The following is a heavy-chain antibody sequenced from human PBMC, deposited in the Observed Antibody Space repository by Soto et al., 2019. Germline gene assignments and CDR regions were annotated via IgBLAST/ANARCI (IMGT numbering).Heavy chain of an antibody. CDR3: AREVNSSPARGPNWFDP. CDR2: TYHSGTT. D-gene: IGHD6-13*01. CDR1: GDSIHNSHW. J-gene: IGHJ5*02. V-gene: IGHV4-4*02. Sequence: QVQLQESGPGLVQPSGTLSLTCAVSGDSIHNSHWWSWVRQTPGKGLEWIGETYHSGTTNYNPSLKNRVTISIDKSKNQFSLKMNSVTAADTAVYYCAREVNSSPARGPNWFDPWGQGTLVTVSS.